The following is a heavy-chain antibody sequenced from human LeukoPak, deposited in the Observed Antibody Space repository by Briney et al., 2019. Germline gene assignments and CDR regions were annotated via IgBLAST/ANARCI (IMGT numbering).Heavy chain of an antibody. J-gene: IGHJ4*02. D-gene: IGHD5-18*01. CDR2: INWNGGST. V-gene: IGHV3-20*04. Sequence: PGGSLRPSCAASGFTFDDYGMSWVRQAPGKGLEWVSGINWNGGSTGYADSVKGRFTISRDNAKNSLYLQMNSLRADDTAVYYCARDRRLQLWSPAGFDYWGQGTLVTASS. CDR3: ARDRRLQLWSPAGFDY. CDR1: GFTFDDYG.